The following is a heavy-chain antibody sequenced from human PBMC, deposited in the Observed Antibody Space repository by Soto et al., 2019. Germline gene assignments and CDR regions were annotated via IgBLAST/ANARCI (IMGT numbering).Heavy chain of an antibody. CDR2: IMPIIGTA. CDR3: ARDLEFRDGNISHLDY. V-gene: IGHV1-69*01. J-gene: IGHJ4*02. D-gene: IGHD3-3*01. Sequence: QVQLVQSGAEVKKPGSSVKVSCKASGGTFSSHVFNWVRQAPGQGLEWMGGIMPIIGTANYAQKFQGRVTITADEPTSTAYMELGSLRSEDTAVYYCARDLEFRDGNISHLDYWGQGTLVTLSS. CDR1: GGTFSSHV.